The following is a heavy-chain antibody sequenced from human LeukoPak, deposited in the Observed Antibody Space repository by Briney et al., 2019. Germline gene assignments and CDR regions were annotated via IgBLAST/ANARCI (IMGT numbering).Heavy chain of an antibody. CDR2: IYYSGSA. CDR3: ARGQDGTGYYYYYGMDV. D-gene: IGHD3-10*01. V-gene: IGHV4-59*01. J-gene: IGHJ6*02. CDR1: GGSISSYY. Sequence: SETLSLTCTVSGGSISSYYWSWIRQPPGKGLAWIGYIYYSGSANYNPSLKSRVTISVDTSKNQFSLKLSSVTAADTAVYYCARGQDGTGYYYYYGMDVWGQGTTVTVSS.